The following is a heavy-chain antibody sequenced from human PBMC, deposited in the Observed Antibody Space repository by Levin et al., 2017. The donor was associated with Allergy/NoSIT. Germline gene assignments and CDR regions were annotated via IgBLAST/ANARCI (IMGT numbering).Heavy chain of an antibody. CDR2: ISYDGSNK. CDR3: AKDESAGMEMYYGSGSYLDY. J-gene: IGHJ4*02. Sequence: GESLKISCAASGFTFSSYGMHWVRQAPGKGLEWVAVISYDGSNKYYADSVKGRFTISRDNSKNTLYLQMNSLRAEDTAVYYCAKDESAGMEMYYGSGSYLDYWGQGTLVTVSS. V-gene: IGHV3-30*18. D-gene: IGHD3-10*01. CDR1: GFTFSSYG.